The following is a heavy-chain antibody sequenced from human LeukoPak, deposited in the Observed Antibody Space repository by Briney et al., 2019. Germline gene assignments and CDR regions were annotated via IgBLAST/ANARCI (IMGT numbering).Heavy chain of an antibody. CDR3: ARSGPRNHYFDY. CDR2: IYSGDSDP. J-gene: IGHJ4*02. V-gene: IGHV5-51*01. CDR1: GYIFTSYW. Sequence: GESLEISCKGSGYIFTSYWIGWVRQMPGKGLEWVGNIYSGDSDPRYSPSFQGQVTISADKSISTAYLQWSSLKASDTAMHYCARSGPRNHYFDYWGQGTLVTVSS. D-gene: IGHD6-25*01.